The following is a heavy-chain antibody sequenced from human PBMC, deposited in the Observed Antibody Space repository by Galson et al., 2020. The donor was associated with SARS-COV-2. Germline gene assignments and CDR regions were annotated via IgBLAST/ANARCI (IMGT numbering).Heavy chain of an antibody. D-gene: IGHD4-4*01. Sequence: SETLSLTCTVYGGSFSGYYWSWIRQPPGNGLERIGEINHSRSTNYNPSLKRRVTISVDTSTNQFSLKLSSVTAADTAVYYCARGRTVTTFYYYFGMDVGCKGTTVIVSS. V-gene: IGHV4-34*01. CDR2: INHSRST. J-gene: IGHJ6*04. CDR3: ARGRTVTTFYYYFGMDV. CDR1: GGSFSGYY.